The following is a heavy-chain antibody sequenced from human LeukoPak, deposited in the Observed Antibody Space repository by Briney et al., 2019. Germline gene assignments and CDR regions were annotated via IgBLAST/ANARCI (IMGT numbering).Heavy chain of an antibody. V-gene: IGHV1-2*02. Sequence: ASVKVSCKTSGYTFVAYYVHWVRQAPGQGLEWMGWINPNSGDTNYAQKFQGRVTMTRDTSISTAYMELSRLRSDDRAVYYCARGIGYDASGLNWFDSWGQGNLVIVSS. CDR1: GYTFVAYY. J-gene: IGHJ5*01. CDR3: ARGIGYDASGLNWFDS. CDR2: INPNSGDT. D-gene: IGHD3-22*01.